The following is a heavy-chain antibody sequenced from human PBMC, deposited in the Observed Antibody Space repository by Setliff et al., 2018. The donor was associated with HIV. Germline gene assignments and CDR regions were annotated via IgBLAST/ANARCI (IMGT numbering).Heavy chain of an antibody. J-gene: IGHJ4*02. V-gene: IGHV4-30-4*08. CDR2: IYYSGST. CDR1: GGSISSGDYY. Sequence: PSETLSLTCTVSGGSISSGDYYWSWIRQPPGKGLEWIAYIYYSGSTYYNPSLKSRVTISVDTSKNQFSLKLSSVTAADTAVYYCARVFPDGYNETFSDYWGQGTLVTVSS. CDR3: ARVFPDGYNETFSDY. D-gene: IGHD5-12*01.